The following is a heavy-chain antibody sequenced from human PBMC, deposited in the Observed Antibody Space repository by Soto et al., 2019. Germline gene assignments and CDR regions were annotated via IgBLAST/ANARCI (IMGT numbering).Heavy chain of an antibody. CDR2: IYYSGST. CDR1: GGSISSGGYY. D-gene: IGHD6-13*01. J-gene: IGHJ2*01. V-gene: IGHV4-31*03. Sequence: QVQLQESGPGLEKPSQTLSLTCTVSGGSISSGGYYWSWIRQQPAKGLEWIGYIYYSGSTYYNPSLKSRVTISVDTSKNQFSLKLSSVTAADTAVYYCARVGITAAEWYFDLWGRGTLVTVSS. CDR3: ARVGITAAEWYFDL.